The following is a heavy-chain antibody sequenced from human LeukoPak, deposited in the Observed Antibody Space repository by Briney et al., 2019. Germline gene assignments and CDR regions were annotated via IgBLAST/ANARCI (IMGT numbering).Heavy chain of an antibody. Sequence: ASVKVSCEASGYTFTGYYMHWVRQAPGQGLEWMGWINPNSGGTNYAQKFQGWVTMTRDTSISTAYMELSRLRSDDTAVYYCARDFVLAAAGYYYGMDVWGQGTTVTVSS. CDR1: GYTFTGYY. D-gene: IGHD6-13*01. V-gene: IGHV1-2*04. CDR3: ARDFVLAAAGYYYGMDV. CDR2: INPNSGGT. J-gene: IGHJ6*02.